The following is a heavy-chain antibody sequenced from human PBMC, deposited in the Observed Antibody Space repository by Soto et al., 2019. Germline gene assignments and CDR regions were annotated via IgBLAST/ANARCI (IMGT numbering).Heavy chain of an antibody. V-gene: IGHV4-59*01. Sequence: QEELQESGPGLVKPSETLSLTCTVSGGSISSYYWSWIRQPPGKGLEWIGYIYYSGSTNYNPSLKSRVTISVDTSKNQFSLKLSSVTAADTAGYYCARVRKWFDPWGQGTLVTVSS. CDR3: ARVRKWFDP. J-gene: IGHJ5*02. CDR1: GGSISSYY. CDR2: IYYSGST.